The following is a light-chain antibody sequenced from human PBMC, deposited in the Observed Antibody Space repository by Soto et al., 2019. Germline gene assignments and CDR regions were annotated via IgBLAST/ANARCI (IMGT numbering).Light chain of an antibody. CDR2: DVS. CDR3: QQYYSFPRT. CDR1: QRISSW. J-gene: IGKJ1*01. Sequence: RVTIPCRASQRISSWLAWYQQKPGKAPKLLIYDVSSLESGVPSRFSGSGSGTEFTLTISSLQPDDFATYYCQQYYSFPRTFGQGTKVDIK. V-gene: IGKV1-5*01.